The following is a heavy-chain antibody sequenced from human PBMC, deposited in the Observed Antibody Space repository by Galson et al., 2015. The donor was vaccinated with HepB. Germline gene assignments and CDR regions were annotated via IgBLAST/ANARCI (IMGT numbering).Heavy chain of an antibody. D-gene: IGHD2-8*01. J-gene: IGHJ5*02. CDR2: IKSKTDGGTT. Sequence: SLRLSCAASGFTFSNAWMNWVRQAPGKGLEWVGRIKSKTDGGTTDYAAPVKGRFTISRDDSKNTLYLQMNSLKTEDTAVYYCTTGIVLMVYATGGWFDPWGQGTLVTVSS. CDR1: GFTFSNAW. V-gene: IGHV3-15*07. CDR3: TTGIVLMVYATGGWFDP.